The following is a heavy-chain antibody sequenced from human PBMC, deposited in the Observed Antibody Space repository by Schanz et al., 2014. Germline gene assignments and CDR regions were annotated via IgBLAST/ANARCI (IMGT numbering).Heavy chain of an antibody. CDR3: ARDGGRDGYNLAFDV. D-gene: IGHD5-12*01. Sequence: QVQLVESGGGLVKPGRSLRLSCAASGFTFSDYYMSWIRQAPGKGLEWVSYISSSSSYTNYADSVKGRFTISRDNAKNSLYLQMNSLRAEDTAVYFCARDGGRDGYNLAFDVWGQGTTVTVSS. V-gene: IGHV3-11*06. J-gene: IGHJ3*01. CDR2: ISSSSSYT. CDR1: GFTFSDYY.